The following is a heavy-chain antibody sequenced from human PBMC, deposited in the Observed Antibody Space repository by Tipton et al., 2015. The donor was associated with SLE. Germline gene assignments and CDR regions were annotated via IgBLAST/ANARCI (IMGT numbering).Heavy chain of an antibody. J-gene: IGHJ6*03. CDR1: GFTFDDYA. V-gene: IGHV3-9*01. CDR3: ARPWGYYYYYMDV. Sequence: SLRLSCAASGFTFDDYAMHWVRQAPGKGLEWVSGITWNSGSIGYAASVKGRFTISRDNAKNSLYLQMNSLRAEDTAVYYCARPWGYYYYYMDVWGKGTTVTVSS. CDR2: ITWNSGSI. D-gene: IGHD1-26*01.